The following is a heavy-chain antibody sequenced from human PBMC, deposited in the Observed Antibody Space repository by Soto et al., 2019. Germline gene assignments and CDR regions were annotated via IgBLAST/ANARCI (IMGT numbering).Heavy chain of an antibody. Sequence: TLSLTCAVSGGSISSGGYSWSWIRQPPGKGLEWIGYIYHSGSTYYNPSLKSRVTISVDRSKNQFSLKLSSVTAADTAVYYCARAKRGYSGYFDYWGQGTLVTVSS. D-gene: IGHD5-12*01. CDR2: IYHSGST. CDR1: GGSISSGGYS. V-gene: IGHV4-30-2*01. J-gene: IGHJ4*02. CDR3: ARAKRGYSGYFDY.